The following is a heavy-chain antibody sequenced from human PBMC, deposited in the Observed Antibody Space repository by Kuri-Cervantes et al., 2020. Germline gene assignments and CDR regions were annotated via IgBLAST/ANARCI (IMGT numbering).Heavy chain of an antibody. V-gene: IGHV1-3*01. CDR2: ISAGNGNT. Sequence: ASVKVSCKASGYPFTGYAIHWVRQSPGQTLEWMGWISAGNGNTQYSQTFQGRVTLTRDTSASTAYMELRSLRSDDTAVYYCARGPYITMVQGVIIGWFDPWGQGTLVTVSS. CDR3: ARGPYITMVQGVIIGWFDP. J-gene: IGHJ5*02. CDR1: GYPFTGYA. D-gene: IGHD3-10*01.